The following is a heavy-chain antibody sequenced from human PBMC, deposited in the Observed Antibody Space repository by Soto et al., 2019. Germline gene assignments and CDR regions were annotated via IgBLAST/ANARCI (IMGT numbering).Heavy chain of an antibody. CDR2: IYYSGST. J-gene: IGHJ6*02. V-gene: IGHV4-30-4*01. CDR1: GGSISSGDYY. D-gene: IGHD1-26*01. Sequence: SETLSLTCTVSGGSISSGDYYWSWIRQPPGKGLEWIGYIYYSGSTYYNPSLKSRVTISVDTSKNQFSLKLSSVTAADTAVYYCARAPNGATYYYYGMDVWGQGTTVTVSS. CDR3: ARAPNGATYYYYGMDV.